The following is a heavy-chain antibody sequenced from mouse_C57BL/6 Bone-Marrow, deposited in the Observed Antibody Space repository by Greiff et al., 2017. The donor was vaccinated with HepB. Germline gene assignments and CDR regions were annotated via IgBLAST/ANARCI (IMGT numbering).Heavy chain of an antibody. CDR1: GYTFTDYY. D-gene: IGHD1-1*01. V-gene: IGHV1-76*01. J-gene: IGHJ2*01. Sequence: QVQLQQSGAELVRPGASVKLSCKASGYTFTDYYINWVEQRPGQGLEWIARIYPGSGNTYYNEKFKGMATLTAEKSSSTAYMQLSSLTSEDAAVYFCAMGATTTVVADYWGQGTTLTVSS. CDR2: IYPGSGNT. CDR3: AMGATTTVVADY.